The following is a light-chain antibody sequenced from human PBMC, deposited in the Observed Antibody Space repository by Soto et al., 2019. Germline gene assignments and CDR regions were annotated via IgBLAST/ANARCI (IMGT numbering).Light chain of an antibody. CDR2: GAS. J-gene: IGKJ2*01. CDR3: QHRGKWPRT. V-gene: IGKV3-11*01. Sequence: EIVLTQSPATLSLSPGERATLSCRASQCVSSYLAWYQQKPGQAPRLLIYGASNRATDIPARFSGSGSGTDFTLIISSLEPEDFAVYYCQHRGKWPRTFGQGTKLEI. CDR1: QCVSSY.